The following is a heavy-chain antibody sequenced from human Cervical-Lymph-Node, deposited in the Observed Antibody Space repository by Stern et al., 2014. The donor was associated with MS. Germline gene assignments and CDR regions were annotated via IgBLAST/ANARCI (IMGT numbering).Heavy chain of an antibody. CDR2: FGPEYGET. J-gene: IGHJ5*02. CDR1: GYTLTELA. Sequence: VQLVQSGAEVKKPGASVKVSCKVSGYTLTELAMHWVRQAPGQGLEWMGGFGPEYGETIYAQKFQARVTMTDDASTDTAYMELSSLRSEDTAVYYCAISNRAVASGWFDPWGQGTLVTVSS. CDR3: AISNRAVASGWFDP. D-gene: IGHD6-19*01. V-gene: IGHV1-24*01.